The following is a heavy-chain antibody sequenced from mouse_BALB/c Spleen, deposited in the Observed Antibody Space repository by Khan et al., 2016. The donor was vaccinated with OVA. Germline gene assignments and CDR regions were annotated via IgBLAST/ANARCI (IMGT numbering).Heavy chain of an antibody. CDR1: GDSITSGF. Sequence: EVQLQESGPSLVQPSQTLYLTCSVTGDSITSGFWSWIRKFPGNKLEYMGYMIYSGYTYYNPSLKGRFSINRHKSKHQYYIQLNSVTNENTATYYCASSTYRYPFAYLGQWTLVTVSA. D-gene: IGHD2-14*01. CDR3: ASSTYRYPFAY. V-gene: IGHV3-8*02. J-gene: IGHJ3*01. CDR2: MIYSGYT.